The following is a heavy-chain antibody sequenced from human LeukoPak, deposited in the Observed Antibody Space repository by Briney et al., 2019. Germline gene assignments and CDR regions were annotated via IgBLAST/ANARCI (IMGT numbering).Heavy chain of an antibody. CDR3: GRDQFNYGSRGYYKYYFDY. V-gene: IGHV1-2*06. CDR1: GYTFTGYY. D-gene: IGHD3-22*01. J-gene: IGHJ4*02. Sequence: ASVKVSCKASGYTFTGYYMHWVRQAPGQGLEWMGRINPNSGGTNYAQKFQGRVTMTRDTSISTAYMELSRLRSDDTAVYYCGRDQFNYGSRGYYKYYFDYWGQGTLVTVSS. CDR2: INPNSGGT.